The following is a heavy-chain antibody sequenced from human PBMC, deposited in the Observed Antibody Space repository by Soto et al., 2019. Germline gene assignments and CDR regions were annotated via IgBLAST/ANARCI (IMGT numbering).Heavy chain of an antibody. CDR1: GGSISSYY. CDR3: AREKSGSYYLGLGFDP. Sequence: SETLSLTCTVSGGSISSYYWSWIRQPPGKGLEWIGYIYYSGSTNYNPSLKSRVTISVDTSKNQSSLKLSSVTAADTAVYYCAREKSGSYYLGLGFDPWGQGTLVTVSS. V-gene: IGHV4-59*01. J-gene: IGHJ5*02. D-gene: IGHD1-26*01. CDR2: IYYSGST.